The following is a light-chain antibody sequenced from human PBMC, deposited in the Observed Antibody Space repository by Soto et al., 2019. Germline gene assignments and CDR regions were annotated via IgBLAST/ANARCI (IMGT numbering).Light chain of an antibody. CDR2: RNN. CDR1: SSSIGYNY. Sequence: SVLTQPPSASGTPGQRVTISCSGSSSSIGYNYVSWYQHLPGTAPKLLIYRNNQRPSGVPDRFSGSKSGTSASLAISGLRSEDEADYYCAAWDDSLSGPVFGGGPQLTVL. V-gene: IGLV1-47*01. CDR3: AAWDDSLSGPV. J-gene: IGLJ7*01.